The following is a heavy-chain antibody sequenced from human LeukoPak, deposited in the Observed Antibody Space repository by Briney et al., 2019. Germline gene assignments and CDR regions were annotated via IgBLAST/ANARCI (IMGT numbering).Heavy chain of an antibody. CDR1: GYTFTSYD. CDR3: SSFRGYSS. V-gene: IGHV1-8*01. Sequence: ASVKVSCKASGYTFTSYDINWVRQATGQGLEGIGWMNPSSGNTGYAQKFQGRVTSTRNTSIITAYMKLGSLRSDPPARYCWSSFRGYSSWGQGTLVTVSS. J-gene: IGHJ4*02. D-gene: IGHD5-18*01. CDR2: MNPSSGNT.